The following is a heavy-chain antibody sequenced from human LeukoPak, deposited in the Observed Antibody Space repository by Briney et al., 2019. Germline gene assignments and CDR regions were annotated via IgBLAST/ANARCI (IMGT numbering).Heavy chain of an antibody. V-gene: IGHV1-69*05. CDR2: IIPIFGTA. Sequence: ASVKVSCKASGGTFSSYAISWVRQAPGQGLEWMGGIIPIFGTANYAQKFQGRVTITTDESTSTAYMELSSLGSEDTAVYYCARGHSGSFNPFDYWGQGTLVTVSS. D-gene: IGHD1-26*01. J-gene: IGHJ4*02. CDR3: ARGHSGSFNPFDY. CDR1: GGTFSSYA.